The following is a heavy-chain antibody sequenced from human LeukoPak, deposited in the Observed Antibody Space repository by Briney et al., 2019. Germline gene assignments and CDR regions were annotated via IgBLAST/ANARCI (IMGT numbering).Heavy chain of an antibody. D-gene: IGHD1-26*01. CDR1: GYTFTSYD. CDR2: MNPNSGNT. CDR3: ARGGEYSGSYYDWFDP. V-gene: IGHV1-8*03. Sequence: APVKVSCXASGYTFTSYDINWVRQATGQGLEWMGWMNPNSGNTGYAQKFQGRVTITRNTSISTAYMELSSLRSEDTAVYYCARGGEYSGSYYDWFDPWGQGTLVTVSS. J-gene: IGHJ5*02.